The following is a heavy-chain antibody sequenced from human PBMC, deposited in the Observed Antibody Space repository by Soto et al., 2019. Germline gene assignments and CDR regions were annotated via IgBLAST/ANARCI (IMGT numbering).Heavy chain of an antibody. D-gene: IGHD3-3*01. CDR3: ARDRPEYDFWSGYSKDYYYYGMDV. Sequence: EVQLVESGGDLVQPGGSLRLSCAASGFTFSSSEMNWVRQAPGKGLEWVSYISSSGSTIYYADSVKGRFTISRDNAKNSLYLQMNSLRAEDTAVYYCARDRPEYDFWSGYSKDYYYYGMDVWGQGTTVTVSS. V-gene: IGHV3-48*03. CDR2: ISSSGSTI. J-gene: IGHJ6*02. CDR1: GFTFSSSE.